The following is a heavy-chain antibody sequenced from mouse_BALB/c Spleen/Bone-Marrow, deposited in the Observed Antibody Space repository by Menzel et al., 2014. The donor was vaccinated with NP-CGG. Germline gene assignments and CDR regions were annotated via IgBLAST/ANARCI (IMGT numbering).Heavy chain of an antibody. CDR2: INPGSGGV. Sequence: VQVVESGAELVRPGTSVKVSCKASGYAFTNYWIEWVKQRPGQGLEWIGVINPGSGGVNYNEKFKGKATLTADKSSSTAYIQHSSLTSDDSAVYFCSREITRYAVDYWGQGTSVTVSS. V-gene: IGHV1-54*01. CDR3: SREITRYAVDY. CDR1: GYAFTNYW. J-gene: IGHJ4*01. D-gene: IGHD2-4*01.